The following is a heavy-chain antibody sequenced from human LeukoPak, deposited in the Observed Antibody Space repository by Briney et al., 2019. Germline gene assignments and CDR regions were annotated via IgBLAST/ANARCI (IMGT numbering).Heavy chain of an antibody. D-gene: IGHD1-1*01. CDR1: GYTFTSYG. J-gene: IGHJ4*02. CDR3: ASEQQNDYYFDY. Sequence: ASVKVSCKASGYTFTSYGISWVRQAPGQGLEWMGWISAYNGNTNYAQKLQGRVTMTTDTSTSTAYMELRSLRSDDTAVYYCASEQQNDYYFDYWGQGTLVTVSS. V-gene: IGHV1-18*01. CDR2: ISAYNGNT.